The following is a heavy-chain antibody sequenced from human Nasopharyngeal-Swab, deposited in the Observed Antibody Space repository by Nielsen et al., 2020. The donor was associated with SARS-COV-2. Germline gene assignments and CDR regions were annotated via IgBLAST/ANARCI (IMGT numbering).Heavy chain of an antibody. D-gene: IGHD6-13*01. CDR3: ARVLAAAGYNWFDP. J-gene: IGHJ5*02. V-gene: IGHV1-46*01. Sequence: GRGLEWMGIINPSGGSTSYAQKFQGRVTMTRDTSTSTVYMELSSLRSEDTAVYYCARVLAAAGYNWFDPWGQGTLVTVSS. CDR2: INPSGGST.